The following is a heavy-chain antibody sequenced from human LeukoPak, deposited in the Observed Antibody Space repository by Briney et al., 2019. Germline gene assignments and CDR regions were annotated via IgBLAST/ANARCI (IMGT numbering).Heavy chain of an antibody. CDR2: INPNSGGT. CDR3: ARVLYWSYDYYGMDV. D-gene: IGHD1-1*01. Sequence: GASVKVSCKASGYTFTDYYMHWVRRAPGQGLQWMGWINPNSGGTDYAQKFQGRVTMTRDTSISTAYMELSRLRSDDTAVYFCARVLYWSYDYYGMDVWGQGTTVTVSS. V-gene: IGHV1-2*02. CDR1: GYTFTDYY. J-gene: IGHJ6*02.